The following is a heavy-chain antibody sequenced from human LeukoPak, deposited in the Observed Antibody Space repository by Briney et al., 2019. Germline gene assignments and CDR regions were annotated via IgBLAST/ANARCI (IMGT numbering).Heavy chain of an antibody. V-gene: IGHV1-2*04. CDR1: GYTFTGYY. CDR3: ARAPSPYYYGSGSYYIGWFDP. D-gene: IGHD3-10*01. Sequence: GASVKVSCKASGYTFTGYYMHWVRQAPGQGLGWMGWINPNSGGTNYAQKFQGWVTMTRDTSISTAYMELSRLRSDDTAVYYCARAPSPYYYGSGSYYIGWFDPWGQGTLVTVSS. CDR2: INPNSGGT. J-gene: IGHJ5*02.